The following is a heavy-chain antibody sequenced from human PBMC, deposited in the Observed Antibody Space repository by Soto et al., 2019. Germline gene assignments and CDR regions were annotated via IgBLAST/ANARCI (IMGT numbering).Heavy chain of an antibody. Sequence: QVQLVQSETEVRKPGSSVKVSCRASGGTFGSNAISWVRQAPGRGLERMGNIIPIFGTTKSSQNFQGRVTITEDKYTNTAYMEMRSRTSEDEAIYLCAREGSASDHGAVSAAFDIWGQGTMVTVSS. V-gene: IGHV1-69*14. J-gene: IGHJ3*02. CDR1: GGTFGSNA. D-gene: IGHD3-16*01. CDR2: IIPIFGTT. CDR3: AREGSASDHGAVSAAFDI.